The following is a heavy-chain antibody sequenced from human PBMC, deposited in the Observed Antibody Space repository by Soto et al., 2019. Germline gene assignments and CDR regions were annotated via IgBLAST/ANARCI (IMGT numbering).Heavy chain of an antibody. V-gene: IGHV1-18*01. J-gene: IGHJ4*02. D-gene: IGHD3-10*01. CDR1: GYTYTSCG. Sequence: VKVTCKACGYTYTSCGISWVRQAHGQGLEWMGWISAYNGNTNYAQKLQGRVTITADESTSTAYMELSSLRSEDTAVYYCARGDRPGVIIVSFDYWGQGTLVTVSS. CDR2: ISAYNGNT. CDR3: ARGDRPGVIIVSFDY.